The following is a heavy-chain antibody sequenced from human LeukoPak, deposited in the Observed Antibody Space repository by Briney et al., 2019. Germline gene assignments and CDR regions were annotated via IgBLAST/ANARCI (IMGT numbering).Heavy chain of an antibody. J-gene: IGHJ1*01. V-gene: IGHV4-34*01. D-gene: IGHD1-26*01. Sequence: SETLSLTCAVYGGSFSGYYWSWIRQPPGKGLEWIGEINHSGSTNYNPSLKSRVTISVDTYKNHFSLKLSSVTAADTAVYYCARGRFGRVGANFFQHWGQGTLVTVSS. CDR1: GGSFSGYY. CDR2: INHSGST. CDR3: ARGRFGRVGANFFQH.